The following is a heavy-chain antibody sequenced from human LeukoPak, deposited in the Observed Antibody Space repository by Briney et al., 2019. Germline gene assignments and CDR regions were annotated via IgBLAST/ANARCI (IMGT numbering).Heavy chain of an antibody. V-gene: IGHV4-59*04. J-gene: IGHJ4*02. D-gene: IGHD3-10*01. CDR3: AGSMVRGVIARGNFDY. CDR1: GGSISSYY. CDR2: IYHSGST. Sequence: PSETLSLTCTVSGGSISSYYWSWIRQPPGKGLEWIGYIYHSGSTYYNPSLKSRVTISVDRSKNQFSLKLSSVTAADTAVYYCAGSMVRGVIARGNFDYWGQGTLVTVSS.